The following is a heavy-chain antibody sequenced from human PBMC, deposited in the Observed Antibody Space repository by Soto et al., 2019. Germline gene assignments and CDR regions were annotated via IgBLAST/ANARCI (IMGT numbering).Heavy chain of an antibody. CDR2: FLYSGSI. CDR1: GGSISYEYYH. Sequence: PSETLSLTCSVSGGSISYEYYHWTWIRQSPGKVLVWIGYFLYSGSIMYNPSFKSRVTISVDTSKNQFSLQLSSVTAADTAVYFCAREDDGGDRDYYGLDVWGQGTTVTVSS. CDR3: AREDDGGDRDYYGLDV. V-gene: IGHV4-30-4*08. D-gene: IGHD2-21*02. J-gene: IGHJ6*02.